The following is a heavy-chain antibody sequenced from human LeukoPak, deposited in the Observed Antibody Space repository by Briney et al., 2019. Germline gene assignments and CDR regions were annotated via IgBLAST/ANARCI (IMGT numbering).Heavy chain of an antibody. CDR2: INHSGST. V-gene: IGHV4-34*01. D-gene: IGHD2-15*01. Sequence: PSETLSLTCAVYGGSFSGYYWSWIRQPPGKGLEWIGEINHSGSTNYNPSLKSRVTISVDTSKNQFSLKLSSVTAAGTAVYYCARAPSYCSGGSCYSVYFDYWGQGTLVTVSS. CDR1: GGSFSGYY. J-gene: IGHJ4*02. CDR3: ARAPSYCSGGSCYSVYFDY.